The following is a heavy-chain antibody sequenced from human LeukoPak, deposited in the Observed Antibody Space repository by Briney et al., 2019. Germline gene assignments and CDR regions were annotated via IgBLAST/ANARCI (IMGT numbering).Heavy chain of an antibody. J-gene: IGHJ6*03. CDR2: IYHSGST. Sequence: PSGTLSLTCAVSGGSISSSNWWSWVRQPPGKGLEWIGEIYHSGSTNYNPSLKSRVTISVDTSKNQFSLKLSSVTAADTAVYYCARQLNPHKLPSLRVYYMDVWGKGTTVTMSS. CDR1: GGSISSSNW. CDR3: ARQLNPHKLPSLRVYYMDV. V-gene: IGHV4-4*02. D-gene: IGHD2-15*01.